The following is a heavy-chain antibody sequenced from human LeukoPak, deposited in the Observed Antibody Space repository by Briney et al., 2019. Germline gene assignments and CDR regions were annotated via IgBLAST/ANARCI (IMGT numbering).Heavy chain of an antibody. V-gene: IGHV4-34*12. J-gene: IGHJ5*02. CDR1: GYSLTNHY. CDR3: ARGPAAVHP. CDR2: VLHTGST. Sequence: PSETLSPTCAVHGYSLTNHYWIWIRQPPGKGLEWIAEVLHTGSTNCNPSFKSRVTVSVDTSKNQFFLNLTSVTAADTAVYYCARGPAAVHPWGRGILVTVSS. D-gene: IGHD6-13*01.